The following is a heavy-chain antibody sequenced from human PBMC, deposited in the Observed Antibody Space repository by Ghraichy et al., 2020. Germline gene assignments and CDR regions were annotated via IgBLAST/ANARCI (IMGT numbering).Heavy chain of an antibody. CDR2: ISSSSSYI. J-gene: IGHJ3*02. CDR3: ASELVKQDAFDI. V-gene: IGHV3-21*01. CDR1: GFTFSSYS. Sequence: GGSLRLSCAASGFTFSSYSMNWVRQAPGKGLEWVSSISSSSSYIYYADSVKGRFTISRDNAKNSLYLQMNSLRAEETAVYYCASELVKQDAFDIWGQGTMVTVS. D-gene: IGHD2-8*02.